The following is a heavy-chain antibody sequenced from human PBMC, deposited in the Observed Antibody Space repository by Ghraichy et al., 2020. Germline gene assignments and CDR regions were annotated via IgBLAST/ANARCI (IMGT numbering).Heavy chain of an antibody. J-gene: IGHJ5*02. V-gene: IGHV6-1*01. CDR1: GDSVSSNSAA. D-gene: IGHD6-13*01. CDR2: TYYRSKWYN. Sequence: SQTLSLTCAISGDSVSSNSAAWNWIRQSPSRGLEWLGRTYYRSKWYNDYAVSVKSRITINPDTSKNQFSLRLNSVTPEDTAVYYCARMLSYSTNWLNWFDPWGQGTLVTVSS. CDR3: ARMLSYSTNWLNWFDP.